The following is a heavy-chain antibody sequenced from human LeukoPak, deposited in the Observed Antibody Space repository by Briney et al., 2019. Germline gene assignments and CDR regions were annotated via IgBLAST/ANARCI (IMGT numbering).Heavy chain of an antibody. CDR1: GGSISSGDYY. Sequence: PSENLSRTCTVSGGSISSGDYYWSWPRQPPGRGLEWIGYICYTGSTYNNPSLNTLVTISVDRTKYQLSLKLSSVAAADTDVYYCARGYWSGNWFAPGGQGTLLIVSS. CDR3: ARGYWSGNWFAP. J-gene: IGHJ5*02. D-gene: IGHD1-1*01. V-gene: IGHV4-30-4*08. CDR2: ICYTGST.